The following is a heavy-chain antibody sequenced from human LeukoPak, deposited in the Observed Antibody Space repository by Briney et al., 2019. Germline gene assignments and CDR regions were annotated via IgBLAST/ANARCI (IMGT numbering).Heavy chain of an antibody. CDR1: GFTFTSSA. V-gene: IGHV1-58*02. Sequence: SVKVSCKASGFTFTSSAMQWVRQARGQRLEWIGWIVVGSGNTNYAQKFQERVTITRDMSTSTAYMELSSLRSEDTAVYYCAKYYYDSSGYYWFDPWGQGTLVTVSS. J-gene: IGHJ5*02. CDR3: AKYYYDSSGYYWFDP. D-gene: IGHD3-22*01. CDR2: IVVGSGNT.